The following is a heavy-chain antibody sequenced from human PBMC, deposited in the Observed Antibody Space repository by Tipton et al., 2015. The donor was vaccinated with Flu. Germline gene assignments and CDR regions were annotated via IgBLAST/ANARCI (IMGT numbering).Heavy chain of an antibody. J-gene: IGHJ4*02. CDR1: GGSISNYH. CDR2: IHYSGTT. Sequence: TLSLTCTVSGGSISNYHWGWIRQPPGKGLEWIGGIHYSGTTYYNPSLKTRVTISVDTSKNQFSLRVTSVTAADTAVYYCARLEGAFEGGHCVSSNCWINFWGQGTLVTVSA. CDR3: ARLEGAFEGGHCVSSNCWINF. D-gene: IGHD3-16*01. V-gene: IGHV4-39*01.